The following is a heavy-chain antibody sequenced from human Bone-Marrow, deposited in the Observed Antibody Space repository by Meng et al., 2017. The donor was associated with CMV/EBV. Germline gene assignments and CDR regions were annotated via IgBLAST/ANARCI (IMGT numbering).Heavy chain of an antibody. J-gene: IGHJ6*02. D-gene: IGHD6-6*01. CDR1: GFTFSSYG. V-gene: IGHV3-30*02. CDR3: ARAKSSSGSLSVLGMDV. Sequence: GGSLRLSCAASGFTFSSYGMHWVRQAPGKGLEWVAFIRYDGSNKYYADSVKGRFTISRDNSKNTLYLQMNSLRAGDTAVYYCARAKSSSGSLSVLGMDVWGQGTTVTVSS. CDR2: IRYDGSNK.